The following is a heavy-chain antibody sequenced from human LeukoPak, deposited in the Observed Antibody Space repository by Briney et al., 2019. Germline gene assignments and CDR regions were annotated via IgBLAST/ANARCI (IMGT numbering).Heavy chain of an antibody. D-gene: IGHD5-18*01. J-gene: IGHJ5*02. CDR3: ATVRIQLWLNWFDP. V-gene: IGHV1-24*01. CDR1: GYTLTELS. Sequence: ASVKVSCKVSGYTLTELSMHWVRQAPGKGLEWMGGFDPEDGETIYAQKFQGGVTMTEDTSTDTAYMELSSLRSEDTAVYYCATVRIQLWLNWFDPWGQGTLVTVSS. CDR2: FDPEDGET.